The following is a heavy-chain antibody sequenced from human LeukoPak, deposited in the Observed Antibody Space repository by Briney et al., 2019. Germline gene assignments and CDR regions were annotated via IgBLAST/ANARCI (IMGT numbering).Heavy chain of an antibody. CDR2: ISWNSGSI. V-gene: IGHV3-9*03. Sequence: GGSLRLSCAASGFTFDDYAMHWVRQRPRKGLEWVSGISWNSGSIGYADSVQGRFSTSRDNAKNSLYLQMNSLGAEDMALYYCAKTLKSQDYYVSSSFWVSGDFDVWGQRTVVTVSS. J-gene: IGHJ3*01. CDR1: GFTFDDYA. D-gene: IGHD3-22*01. CDR3: AKTLKSQDYYVSSSFWVSGDFDV.